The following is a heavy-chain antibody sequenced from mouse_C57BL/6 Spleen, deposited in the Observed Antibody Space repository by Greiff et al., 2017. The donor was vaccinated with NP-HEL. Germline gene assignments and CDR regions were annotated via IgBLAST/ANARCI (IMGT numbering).Heavy chain of an antibody. J-gene: IGHJ3*01. Sequence: EVKLQESGAELVKPGASVKLSCTASGFNIKDYYMHWVKQRTEQGLEWIGRIDPEDGETKYAPKFQGKATITADTYSKTAYLHLSSLTSEDAAVYYCAPITTVVPFAYWGQGTLVTVSA. CDR1: GFNIKDYY. CDR2: IDPEDGET. V-gene: IGHV14-2*01. CDR3: APITTVVPFAY. D-gene: IGHD1-1*01.